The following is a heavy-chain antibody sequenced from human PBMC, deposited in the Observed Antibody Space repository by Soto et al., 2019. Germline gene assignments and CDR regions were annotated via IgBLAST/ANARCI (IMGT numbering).Heavy chain of an antibody. CDR3: ARWSPLYGMDV. V-gene: IGHV4-30-2*01. J-gene: IGHJ6*02. CDR1: GGSITRGGYS. CDR2: IYDNGNT. Sequence: QLQLQESGSGLVKPSQTLSLMCDVSGGSITRGGYSWSWIRQLPGKGLEWLGYIYDNGNTYYNASLKSRVTTSADRSKNQFSLNLTSVTAADPAVYYCARWSPLYGMDVWGQRATVTVSS. D-gene: IGHD3-3*01.